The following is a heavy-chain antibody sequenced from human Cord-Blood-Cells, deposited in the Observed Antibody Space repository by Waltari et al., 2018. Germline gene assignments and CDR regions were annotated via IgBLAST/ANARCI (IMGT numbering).Heavy chain of an antibody. CDR2: INHSGST. CDR3: ARGRGYCSSTSCYFAFDI. CDR1: GGSFSGYY. Sequence: QVQLQQWGAGLLKPSETLSLTCAVYGGSFSGYYWRWIRQPPGTGLEWIGEINHSGSTNYNPSLKSRVTISVDTSKNQFSLKLSSVTAADTAVYYCARGRGYCSSTSCYFAFDIWGQGTMVTVSS. V-gene: IGHV4-34*01. D-gene: IGHD2-2*01. J-gene: IGHJ3*02.